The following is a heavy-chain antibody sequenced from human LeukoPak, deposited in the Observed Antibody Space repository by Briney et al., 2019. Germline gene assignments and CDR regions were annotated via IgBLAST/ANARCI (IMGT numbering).Heavy chain of an antibody. CDR3: ARGSGYCSGGSCAHRDYYMDV. D-gene: IGHD2-15*01. J-gene: IGHJ6*03. CDR2: INWGGGST. CDR1: GFTFDDYG. V-gene: IGHV3-20*04. Sequence: GGSLRLSCATSGFTFDDYGMSWVRQARGKGLEWVSGINWGGGSTGYADSVKGRFTISRDNAKNSLYLQMNSLRAEDTALYYCARGSGYCSGGSCAHRDYYMDVWGKGTTVTVSS.